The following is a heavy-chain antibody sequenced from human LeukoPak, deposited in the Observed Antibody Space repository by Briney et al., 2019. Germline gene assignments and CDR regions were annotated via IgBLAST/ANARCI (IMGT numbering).Heavy chain of an antibody. CDR3: ARDLTAGSWYPTEESDAFDI. Sequence: SETLSLTCTVSGGSISSYYWSWIRQPPGKGLEWIGYIYYSGSTNYNPSLKSRVTISVDTSKNQFSLKLSSVTAADTAVYYCARDLTAGSWYPTEESDAFDIWGQGTMVTVSS. J-gene: IGHJ3*02. V-gene: IGHV4-59*01. CDR2: IYYSGST. CDR1: GGSISSYY. D-gene: IGHD6-13*01.